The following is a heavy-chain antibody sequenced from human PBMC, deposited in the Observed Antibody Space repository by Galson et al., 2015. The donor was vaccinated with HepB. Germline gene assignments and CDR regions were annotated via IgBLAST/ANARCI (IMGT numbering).Heavy chain of an antibody. CDR3: AQRQYNDKWGPFDP. J-gene: IGHJ5*02. Sequence: PALVKPTQTLTLTCTFSGFSLSTSGVAVGWIRQPPGKALEWLALIYGDDDKRYSASVKSRLTVAKDTSKNQVVLTMTDMDPVDTATYFCAQRQYNDKWGPFDPWGQGILVTVSS. CDR2: IYGDDDK. D-gene: IGHD3-16*01. V-gene: IGHV2-5*02. CDR1: GFSLSTSGVA.